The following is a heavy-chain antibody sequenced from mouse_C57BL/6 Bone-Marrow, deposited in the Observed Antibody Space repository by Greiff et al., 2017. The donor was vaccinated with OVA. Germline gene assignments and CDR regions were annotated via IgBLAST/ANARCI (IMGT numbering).Heavy chain of an antibody. J-gene: IGHJ3*01. CDR3: ERDYSSPVTFAY. V-gene: IGHV1-7*01. D-gene: IGHD2-5*01. CDR1: GYTFTSYW. Sequence: VQLQQSGAELAKPGASVKLSCKASGYTFTSYWMHWVKQRPGQGLEWIGYINPSSGYTNYNQKFKDKATLTADKSSSTAYMQLSSQTYEDSAVYYCERDYSSPVTFAYWGQGTLVTVAA. CDR2: INPSSGYT.